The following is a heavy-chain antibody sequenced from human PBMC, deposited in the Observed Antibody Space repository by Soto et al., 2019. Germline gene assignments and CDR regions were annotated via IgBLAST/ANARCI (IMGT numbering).Heavy chain of an antibody. V-gene: IGHV1-46*01. CDR3: ARVPIVATIDNWFDP. CDR1: GYTFTSYY. CDR2: INPSGGCT. D-gene: IGHD5-12*01. J-gene: IGHJ5*02. Sequence: ASVKVSCKASGYTFTSYYMHWVRQAPGQGLEWMGIINPSGGCTSYAQKFQGRVTMTRDTSTSTVYMELSSLRSEDTAVYYCARVPIVATIDNWFDPWGQGTLVTVSS.